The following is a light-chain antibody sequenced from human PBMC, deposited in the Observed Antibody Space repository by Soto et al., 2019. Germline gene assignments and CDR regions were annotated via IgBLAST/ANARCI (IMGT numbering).Light chain of an antibody. J-gene: IGKJ4*01. CDR3: QQYDNSAPLS. CDR2: DGS. CDR1: QSVRSSY. V-gene: IGKV3D-20*01. Sequence: EIVLTQSPVTLSLSPGDRATLSCGASQSVRSSYVAWYQQKAGLAPRLLIYDGSSRASGIPDRFSGSGSGTDFTLTIGRLEPEVFAVYYCQQYDNSAPLSFGGGTKVEMK.